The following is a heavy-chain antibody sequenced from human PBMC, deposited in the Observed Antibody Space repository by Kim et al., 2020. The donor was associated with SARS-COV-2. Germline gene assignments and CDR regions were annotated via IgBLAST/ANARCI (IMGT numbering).Heavy chain of an antibody. V-gene: IGHV3-33*01. CDR3: ARTPSYYYGMDV. CDR2: K. J-gene: IGHJ6*02. Sequence: KYYADSVKGRFTISRDNSKNTLYLQMNSVRAEDTAVYYCARTPSYYYGMDVWGQGTTVTVSS.